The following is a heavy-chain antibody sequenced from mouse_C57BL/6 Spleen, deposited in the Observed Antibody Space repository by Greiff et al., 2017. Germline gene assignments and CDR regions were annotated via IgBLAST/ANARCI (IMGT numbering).Heavy chain of an antibody. CDR2: IHPNSGST. CDR3: ARERITTVVATDFDY. CDR1: GYTFTSYW. D-gene: IGHD1-1*01. V-gene: IGHV1-64*01. Sequence: QVQLQQPGAELVKPGASVKLSCKASGYTFTSYWMHWVKQRPGQGLEWIGMIHPNSGSTNYNEKFKSKDTLTVYKSSSTAYMQLSSLTSEDSAVYYCARERITTVVATDFDYWGQGTTLTVSS. J-gene: IGHJ2*01.